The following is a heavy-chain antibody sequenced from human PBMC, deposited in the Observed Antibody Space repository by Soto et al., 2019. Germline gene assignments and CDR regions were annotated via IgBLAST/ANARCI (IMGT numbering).Heavy chain of an antibody. D-gene: IGHD5-12*01. Sequence: ASVKVSCKASGYPFTSYFIHWVRQAPGERLEWMGWIDTGRGNTQYPQKFQGRVTITRDTPATTVYMELSSLRSEDTAVYYCVRGPNSGSFDIWGQGTLVNVSS. CDR2: IDTGRGNT. V-gene: IGHV1-3*04. J-gene: IGHJ3*02. CDR1: GYPFTSYF. CDR3: VRGPNSGSFDI.